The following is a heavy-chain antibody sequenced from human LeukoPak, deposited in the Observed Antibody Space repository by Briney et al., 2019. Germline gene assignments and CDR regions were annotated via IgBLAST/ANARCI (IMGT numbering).Heavy chain of an antibody. J-gene: IGHJ4*02. D-gene: IGHD6-19*01. V-gene: IGHV3-48*03. CDR2: ISSSGSTI. CDR1: GFTFSRYE. Sequence: GGSLRLSCAASGFTFSRYEMNWVRQAPGKGLEWVSYISSSGSTIYYADSVKGRFTISRDNVKNSLYLQMNSLRAEDTAVYYCARDSSIPVAGHFDYWGQGTLVTVSS. CDR3: ARDSSIPVAGHFDY.